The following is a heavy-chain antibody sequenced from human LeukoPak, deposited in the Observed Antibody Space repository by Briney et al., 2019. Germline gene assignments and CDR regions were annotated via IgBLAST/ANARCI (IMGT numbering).Heavy chain of an antibody. Sequence: SETLSLTCTVSGASISSYYWSWLRQPPGKGLEWLGYIYYSGSTNYNPSLKSRVTISVDTSKNQFSLKLSSVTAADTAVYYCARVTAEESHGAFDIWGQGTMVTVSS. CDR2: IYYSGST. J-gene: IGHJ3*02. V-gene: IGHV4-59*01. CDR1: GASISSYY. CDR3: ARVTAEESHGAFDI. D-gene: IGHD5-24*01.